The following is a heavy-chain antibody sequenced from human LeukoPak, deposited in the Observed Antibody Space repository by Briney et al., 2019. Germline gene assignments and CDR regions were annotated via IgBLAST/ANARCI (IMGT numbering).Heavy chain of an antibody. J-gene: IGHJ4*02. CDR3: TILAVASDFDY. Sequence: PGGSLRLSCAVSGFPFGSYGMHWVRQAPGKGLEWVVIIWYDGSDIYYGDSVKGRFTISRDNSKNTLYLQMNSLRAEDTAVYYCTILAVASDFDYWGQGTLVTVSS. CDR1: GFPFGSYG. D-gene: IGHD6-19*01. V-gene: IGHV3-33*01. CDR2: IWYDGSDI.